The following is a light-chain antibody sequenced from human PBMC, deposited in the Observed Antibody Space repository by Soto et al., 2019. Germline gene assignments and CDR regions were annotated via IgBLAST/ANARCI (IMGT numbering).Light chain of an antibody. CDR1: QDISSY. V-gene: IGKV1-33*01. CDR3: QYCDYLPI. Sequence: DIQMTQSPSSLSASVGDRVTITCQASQDISSYLNWYQHKPGKAPKLLIYDASILETGVPPRFSGSGSGTHFTFTSSGLQPEDVAAYYCQYCDYLPIFGPGTTVDFK. J-gene: IGKJ3*01. CDR2: DAS.